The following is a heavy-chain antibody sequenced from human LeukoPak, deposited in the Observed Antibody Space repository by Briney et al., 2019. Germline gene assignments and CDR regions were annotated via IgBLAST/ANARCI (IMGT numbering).Heavy chain of an antibody. V-gene: IGHV3-66*04. Sequence: GGSLRLSCAVSRFTASSEDMTWVRQAPGKGLEWVSVIYSRGTTSYRDSVKGRFTISRDFSNNTVYLQMNNLTAEDTAIYYCARQRLLYFFDYWGPGTLVTVSS. J-gene: IGHJ4*02. CDR1: RFTASSED. CDR3: ARQRLLYFFDY. CDR2: IYSRGTT. D-gene: IGHD2-8*01.